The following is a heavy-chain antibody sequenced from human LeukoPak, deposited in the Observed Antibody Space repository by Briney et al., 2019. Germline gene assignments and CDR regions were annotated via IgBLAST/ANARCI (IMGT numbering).Heavy chain of an antibody. D-gene: IGHD6-13*01. V-gene: IGHV3-11*06. Sequence: GGSLRLSCAASGSTFSDYYMSWIRQAPGKGLEWVSYISSSSSYTNYADSVKGRFTISRDNAKNSLYLQMNSLRAEDTAVYYCARNDGYSSSWYGNWFDPWGQGTLVTVSS. J-gene: IGHJ5*02. CDR3: ARNDGYSSSWYGNWFDP. CDR2: ISSSSSYT. CDR1: GSTFSDYY.